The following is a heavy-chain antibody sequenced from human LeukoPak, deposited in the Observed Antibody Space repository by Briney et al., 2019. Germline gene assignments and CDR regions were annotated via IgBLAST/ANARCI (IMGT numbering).Heavy chain of an antibody. CDR1: GYSFTSYW. CDR3: ARHRHSSGWYEEYYFDY. D-gene: IGHD6-19*01. J-gene: IGHJ4*02. V-gene: IGHV5-51*01. Sequence: GESLKISCKGSGYSFTSYWIGWVRQMPGKGLEWMGIIYPGDSDTRYSPSFQGQVTISADKSISTAYLQWSSLKASDTAMYYCARHRHSSGWYEEYYFDYWGQGTLVTVSS. CDR2: IYPGDSDT.